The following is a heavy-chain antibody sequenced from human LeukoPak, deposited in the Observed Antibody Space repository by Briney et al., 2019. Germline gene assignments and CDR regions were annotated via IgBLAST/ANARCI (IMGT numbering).Heavy chain of an antibody. D-gene: IGHD2/OR15-2a*01. J-gene: IGHJ4*02. V-gene: IGHV3-7*01. CDR1: GFTFSSYS. CDR3: ARDREYTSFDF. CDR2: TKPDGSQK. Sequence: PGGSLRLSCAASGFTFSSYSMNWVRQAPGKGLEWVASTKPDGSQKYYVDSVKGRFFVSRDNVKDSLYLQMDSLRADDTAVYYCARDREYTSFDFWGQGTLVAVSS.